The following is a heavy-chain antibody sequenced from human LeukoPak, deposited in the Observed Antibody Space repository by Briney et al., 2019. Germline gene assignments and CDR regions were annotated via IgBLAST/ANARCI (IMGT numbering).Heavy chain of an antibody. V-gene: IGHV1-18*04. J-gene: IGHJ4*02. Sequence: ASVKVSCKASGYSFTSHYMHWVRQAPGQGLEWMGWISACNGNTNYAQKLQGRVTMTTDTSTSTAYMELRSLRSDDTAVYYCARNQDVVVPASFDYWGQGTLVTVSS. D-gene: IGHD2-2*01. CDR1: GYSFTSHY. CDR2: ISACNGNT. CDR3: ARNQDVVVPASFDY.